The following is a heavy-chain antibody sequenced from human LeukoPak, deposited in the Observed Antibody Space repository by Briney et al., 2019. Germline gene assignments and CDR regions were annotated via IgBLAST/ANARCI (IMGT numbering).Heavy chain of an antibody. J-gene: IGHJ6*03. CDR3: ARVGLKDYYYYMDV. CDR2: IIPIFGTA. V-gene: IGHV1-69*05. Sequence: SVKVSCKPSGGTFSSYAISWVRQAPGQGLEWMGRIIPIFGTANYAQKFQGGVTITTDESTSTAYMELSSLRSEDTAVYYCARVGLKDYYYYMDVWGKGTTVTVSS. D-gene: IGHD3/OR15-3a*01. CDR1: GGTFSSYA.